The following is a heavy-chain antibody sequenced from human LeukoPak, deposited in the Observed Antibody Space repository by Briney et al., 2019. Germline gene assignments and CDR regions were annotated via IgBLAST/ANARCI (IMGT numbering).Heavy chain of an antibody. CDR3: ARDLGYYYGSGSYYNGLDY. Sequence: GGSPRLSCAASGFTVSSNYMSWVRQAPGKGLEWVSVIYSGGSTYYADSVKGRFTISGDNSKNTLYLQMNSLRAEDTAVYYCARDLGYYYGSGSYYNGLDYWGQGTLVTVSS. J-gene: IGHJ4*02. CDR1: GFTVSSNY. V-gene: IGHV3-66*01. CDR2: IYSGGST. D-gene: IGHD3-10*01.